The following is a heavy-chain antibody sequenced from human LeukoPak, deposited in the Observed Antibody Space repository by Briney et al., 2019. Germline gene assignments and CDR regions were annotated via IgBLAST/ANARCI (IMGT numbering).Heavy chain of an antibody. D-gene: IGHD2-21*01. CDR2: IDPSDSYT. Sequence: GESLKISCKGSGYSFTSYWISWVRQMPGKGLEWMGRIDPSDSYTNYSPSFQGHVTISADKSISTAYLQWSSLKASDTAMYYCARHMYCDLTFDYWGQGTLVTVSS. V-gene: IGHV5-10-1*01. CDR3: ARHMYCDLTFDY. J-gene: IGHJ4*02. CDR1: GYSFTSYW.